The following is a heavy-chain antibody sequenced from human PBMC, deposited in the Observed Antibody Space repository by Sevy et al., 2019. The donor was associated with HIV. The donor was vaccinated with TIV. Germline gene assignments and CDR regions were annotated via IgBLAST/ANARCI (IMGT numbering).Heavy chain of an antibody. CDR1: GFTFSSYG. D-gene: IGHD3-22*01. V-gene: IGHV3-30*18. J-gene: IGHJ5*02. CDR3: AKDLHTAYYYDSSGYLFTPPRFDP. Sequence: GGSLRLSCAASGFTFSSYGMHWVRQAPGKGLEWVAVISYDGSNKYYADSVKGRFTISRDNSKNTLYLQMNSLRAKDTAVYYCAKDLHTAYYYDSSGYLFTPPRFDPWGQGTLVTVSS. CDR2: ISYDGSNK.